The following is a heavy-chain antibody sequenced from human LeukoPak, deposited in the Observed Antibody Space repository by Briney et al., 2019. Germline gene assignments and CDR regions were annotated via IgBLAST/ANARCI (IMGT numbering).Heavy chain of an antibody. D-gene: IGHD1-26*01. V-gene: IGHV3-23*01. CDR3: AKHIYVGPTSYFDY. J-gene: IGHJ4*02. Sequence: GGSLRLSCAASGFTFSSYGMSWVRQAPGKWLEWVSAISGSGHSTYYADSVKGRFTISRDNSKNTLYLRMNSLRAEDTAMYYCAKHIYVGPTSYFDYWGQGTLVTVSS. CDR1: GFTFSSYG. CDR2: ISGSGHST.